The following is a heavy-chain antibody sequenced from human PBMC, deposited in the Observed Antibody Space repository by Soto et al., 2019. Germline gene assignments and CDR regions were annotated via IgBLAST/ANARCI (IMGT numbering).Heavy chain of an antibody. CDR3: ARNPPTPYYYCGMAV. CDR2: ISAYNGNT. CDR1: GYTFTSYG. Sequence: ASVKVSCKASGYTFTSYGISWVRQAPGQGLEWMGWISAYNGNTNYAQKLQGRVTMTTDTSTSTAYMELRSLRSDDTAVYYCARNPPTPYYYCGMAVWGQGTTVTVSS. J-gene: IGHJ6*02. V-gene: IGHV1-18*04.